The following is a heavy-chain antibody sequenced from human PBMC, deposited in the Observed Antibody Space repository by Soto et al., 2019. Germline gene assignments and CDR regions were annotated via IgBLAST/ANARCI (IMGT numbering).Heavy chain of an antibody. V-gene: IGHV1-18*04. D-gene: IGHD2-8*01. CDR2: ISARNGDT. CDR3: ARVQVLTNPAADF. CDR1: GYTFTTNG. Sequence: ASVKVSCKASGYTFTTNGIIWVRQAPGQHLEWLGWISARNGDTKYAQGFQGRVTLTPDTSTTTAYMELMNLRSDDTAVYFCARVQVLTNPAADFWGQGTLVTVSS. J-gene: IGHJ4*02.